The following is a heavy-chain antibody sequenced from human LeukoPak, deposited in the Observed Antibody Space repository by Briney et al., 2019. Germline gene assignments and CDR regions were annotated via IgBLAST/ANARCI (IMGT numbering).Heavy chain of an antibody. J-gene: IGHJ4*02. V-gene: IGHV1-2*02. Sequence: ASVKVSCKASGYTFTGYYMHWVRQAPGQGLEWMGWINPNSGGTNYAQKFQGRVTMTRDTSISTAYMELSRLRSEDTAVYYCAREVYYDSSGYNYWGQGTLVTVSS. CDR1: GYTFTGYY. CDR2: INPNSGGT. D-gene: IGHD3-22*01. CDR3: AREVYYDSSGYNY.